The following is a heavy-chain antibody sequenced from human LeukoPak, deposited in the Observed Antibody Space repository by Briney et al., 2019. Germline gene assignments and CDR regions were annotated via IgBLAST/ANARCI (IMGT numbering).Heavy chain of an antibody. Sequence: GGSLRLSCAASGFTFSSYSMNWVRQAPGKGLEWVSSISSSSSYIYYADSVKGRFTVSRDNAKNSLYLQMNSLRAEDTAVYYCARATNYYDSSGYYLGAFDIWGQGTMVTVSS. V-gene: IGHV3-21*01. CDR1: GFTFSSYS. CDR3: ARATNYYDSSGYYLGAFDI. CDR2: ISSSSSYI. D-gene: IGHD3-22*01. J-gene: IGHJ3*02.